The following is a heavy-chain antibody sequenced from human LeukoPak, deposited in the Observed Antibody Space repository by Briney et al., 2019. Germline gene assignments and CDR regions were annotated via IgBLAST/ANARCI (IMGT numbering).Heavy chain of an antibody. CDR3: ARESPSTFYFDY. V-gene: IGHV1-46*01. Sequence: ASVKVSCKASGNTFTSFHIHWVRQAPGQGLEYMGIIKVYGDTTIYAQRFQGRITMTRDTSTSTVYMELSSLNSEDTAGYYCARESPSTFYFDYWGQGTLVTVSS. D-gene: IGHD1-1*01. CDR2: IKVYGDTT. CDR1: GNTFTSFH. J-gene: IGHJ4*02.